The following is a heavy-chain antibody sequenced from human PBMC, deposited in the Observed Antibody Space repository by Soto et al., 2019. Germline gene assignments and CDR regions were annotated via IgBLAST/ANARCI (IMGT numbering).Heavy chain of an antibody. CDR3: TNQKGDSRPYNGMDV. J-gene: IGHJ6*02. Sequence: PSQTLSLTCAISGDSVSSNSAAWNWIRQSPSRGLEWLGRAYYRSQWYYDSAVSVRSRITVIPDTSKNQFSLQLNSVTPEDTAVYYCTNQKGDSRPYNGMDVWGQGTTVTVSS. CDR1: GDSVSSNSAA. D-gene: IGHD2-21*02. V-gene: IGHV6-1*01. CDR2: AYYRSQWYY.